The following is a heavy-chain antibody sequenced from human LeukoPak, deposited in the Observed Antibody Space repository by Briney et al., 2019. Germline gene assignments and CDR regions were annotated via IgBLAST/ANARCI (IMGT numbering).Heavy chain of an antibody. Sequence: GESLKISCKGSGYSFTSYWIGWVRQMPGKGLEWMGIIYPGDSDTRYSPSFQGQVTISADKSISTAYLQWSSLKASDTAMYYCARRYYYVSSGHYWFDPWGQGTLVTVSS. CDR3: ARRYYYVSSGHYWFDP. CDR2: IYPGDSDT. D-gene: IGHD3-22*01. J-gene: IGHJ5*02. V-gene: IGHV5-51*01. CDR1: GYSFTSYW.